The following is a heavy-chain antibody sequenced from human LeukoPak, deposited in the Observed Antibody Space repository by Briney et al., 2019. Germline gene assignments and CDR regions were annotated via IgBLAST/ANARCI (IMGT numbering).Heavy chain of an antibody. CDR3: AGVYDSSGYYPGYIDY. CDR1: GGSFSGYY. CDR2: INHSGST. J-gene: IGHJ4*02. D-gene: IGHD3-22*01. V-gene: IGHV4-34*01. Sequence: PSETLSLTCAVYGGSFSGYYWSWIRQPPGKGLEWIGEINHSGSTNYNPSLKSRVTISVDTSKNQFSLKLSSVTAADTAVYYCAGVYDSSGYYPGYIDYWGQGTLVTVSS.